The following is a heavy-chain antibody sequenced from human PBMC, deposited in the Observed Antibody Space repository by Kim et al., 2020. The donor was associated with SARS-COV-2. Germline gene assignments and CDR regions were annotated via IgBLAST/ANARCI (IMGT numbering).Heavy chain of an antibody. D-gene: IGHD1-7*01. J-gene: IGHJ5*01. Sequence: GSLRLSCAASGFAFSSSWMHWVRQAPGKGLVWVSRMNSDGSTINYADSVKGRFTISRDNAKNTLYLQMHSLRVEDTAVYYCASAGNYRFDSWGQGTLVTVSS. CDR3: ASAGNYRFDS. V-gene: IGHV3-74*01. CDR2: MNSDGSTI. CDR1: GFAFSSSW.